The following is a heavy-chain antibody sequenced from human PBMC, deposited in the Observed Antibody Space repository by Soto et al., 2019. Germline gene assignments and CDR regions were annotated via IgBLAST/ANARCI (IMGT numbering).Heavy chain of an antibody. V-gene: IGHV1-18*01. J-gene: IGHJ5*02. CDR3: ARENPMIEHLWFGELLGESWFDP. D-gene: IGHD3-10*01. Sequence: ASVKVYCKASGYTFTSYGISWVRQAPGQGLEWMGWISAYNGNTNYAQKLQGRVTMTTDTSTSTAYMELRSLRSDDTAVYYCARENPMIEHLWFGELLGESWFDPWGQGTLVTVSS. CDR1: GYTFTSYG. CDR2: ISAYNGNT.